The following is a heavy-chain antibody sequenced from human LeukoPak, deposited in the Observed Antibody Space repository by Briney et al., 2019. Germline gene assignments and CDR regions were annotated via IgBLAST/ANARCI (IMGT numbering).Heavy chain of an antibody. D-gene: IGHD6-19*01. V-gene: IGHV6-1*01. CDR2: TYYRSKWYN. CDR3: ASRFSGYSSGWYGLRLDY. Sequence: SQTLSLTCAISGDSVSSNSAAWNWIRQSPSRGLEWLGSTYYRSKWYNDYAVSVKSRITINPDTSKNQFSLKLSSVTAADTAVYYCASRFSGYSSGWYGLRLDYWGQGTLVTVSS. J-gene: IGHJ4*02. CDR1: GDSVSSNSAA.